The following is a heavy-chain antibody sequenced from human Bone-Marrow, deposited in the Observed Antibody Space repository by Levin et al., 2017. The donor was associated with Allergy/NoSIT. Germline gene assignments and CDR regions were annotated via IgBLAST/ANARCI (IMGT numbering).Heavy chain of an antibody. J-gene: IGHJ4*02. CDR2: ISGSGGST. Sequence: PGGSLRLSCAASGFTFSSYAMSWVRQAPGKGLEWVSAISGSGGSTYYADSVKGRFTISRDNSKNTLYLQMNSLRAEDTAVYYCAKGSFSPPWPGADYWGQGTLVTVSS. CDR3: AKGSFSPPWPGADY. V-gene: IGHV3-23*01. D-gene: IGHD7-27*01. CDR1: GFTFSSYA.